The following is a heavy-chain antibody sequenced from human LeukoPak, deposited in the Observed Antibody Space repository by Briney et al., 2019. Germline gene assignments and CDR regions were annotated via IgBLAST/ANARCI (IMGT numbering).Heavy chain of an antibody. CDR1: GYTFTTYG. D-gene: IGHD1-1*01. CDR3: ARDSDWNVDY. V-gene: IGHV1-18*01. CDR2: ISPYNGAT. J-gene: IGHJ4*02. Sequence: ASVKVSCKASGYTFTTYGFTWIRQAPGQGLEWLGWISPYNGATEYAQNLQDRVSMTTDTSTNTAYIEVRSLKSGDTAVYYCARDSDWNVDYWGQGTLVTVSS.